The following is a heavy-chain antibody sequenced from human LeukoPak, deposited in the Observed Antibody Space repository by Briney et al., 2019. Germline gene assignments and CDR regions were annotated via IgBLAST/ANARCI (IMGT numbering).Heavy chain of an antibody. Sequence: GGSLRLSCAASGFTFSSYAMSWVRQAPGKGLEWVSAISGSGGCTYYADSVKGRFTISRDNSKNTLYLQMNSLRAEDTAVYYCAKDGYSSSWYGEFDYWGQGTLVTVSS. D-gene: IGHD6-13*01. CDR1: GFTFSSYA. CDR3: AKDGYSSSWYGEFDY. V-gene: IGHV3-23*01. CDR2: ISGSGGCT. J-gene: IGHJ4*02.